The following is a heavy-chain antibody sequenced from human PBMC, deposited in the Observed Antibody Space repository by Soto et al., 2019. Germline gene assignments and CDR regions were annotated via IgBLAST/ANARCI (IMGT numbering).Heavy chain of an antibody. V-gene: IGHV3-23*01. D-gene: IGHD3-16*02. CDR3: AKDKYIWGSYRYTPFDY. Sequence: GGSLRLSCAASGFTFSSYAMSWVRQAPGKGLEWVSAIGGSGGSTYYADSVKGRFTISRDNSKNTLYLQMNSLRAEDTAVYYCAKDKYIWGSYRYTPFDYWGQGTLVTVSS. CDR1: GFTFSSYA. CDR2: IGGSGGST. J-gene: IGHJ4*02.